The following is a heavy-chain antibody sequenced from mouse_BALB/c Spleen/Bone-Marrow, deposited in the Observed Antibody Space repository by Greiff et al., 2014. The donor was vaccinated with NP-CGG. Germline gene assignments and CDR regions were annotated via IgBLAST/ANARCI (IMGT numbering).Heavy chain of an antibody. D-gene: IGHD2-4*01. J-gene: IGHJ2*01. CDR2: IYPGNTDT. CDR1: GYTFTSYW. Sequence: VQLQQSGTILARPGVSVKMSCKASGYTFTSYWMHWVKQRPGQGLEWIGAIYPGNTDTNYNQKFKGKAKLTAVTSTSTAYMELSSLTNADSAVYYCTSRGITTGSFDYWGQGTTLTVSS. V-gene: IGHV1-5*01. CDR3: TSRGITTGSFDY.